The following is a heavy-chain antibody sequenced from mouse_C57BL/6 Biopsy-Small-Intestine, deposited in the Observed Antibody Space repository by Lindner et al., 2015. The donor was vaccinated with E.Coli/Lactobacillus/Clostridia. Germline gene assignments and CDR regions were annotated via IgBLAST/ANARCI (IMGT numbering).Heavy chain of an antibody. J-gene: IGHJ4*01. D-gene: IGHD2-13*01. V-gene: IGHV1-59*01. CDR3: AREAAVTGSPLDY. CDR1: GYSFISYY. Sequence: SVKVSCKASGYSFISYYMHWVRQAPGQRLEWMGMINPNDGTTTYAQKLQGRITMIRDTSTTTVYMELSSLRSDDTAVYYCAREAAVTGSPLDYWGQGTLVTVSS. CDR2: INPNDGTT.